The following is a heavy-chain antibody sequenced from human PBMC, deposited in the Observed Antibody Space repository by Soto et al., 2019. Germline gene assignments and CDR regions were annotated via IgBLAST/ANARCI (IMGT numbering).Heavy chain of an antibody. D-gene: IGHD3-10*01. Sequence: SETLSLTCTVSGGSISSSSYYWGWIRQPPGKGLEWIGSIYYSGSTYYNPSLKSRVTISVDTSKNQFSLKLSSVTAADTAVYYCARQMLTYYYGSGSYRSHYYYGMDVWGQGTTVTVSS. CDR2: IYYSGST. CDR1: GGSISSSSYY. J-gene: IGHJ6*02. CDR3: ARQMLTYYYGSGSYRSHYYYGMDV. V-gene: IGHV4-39*01.